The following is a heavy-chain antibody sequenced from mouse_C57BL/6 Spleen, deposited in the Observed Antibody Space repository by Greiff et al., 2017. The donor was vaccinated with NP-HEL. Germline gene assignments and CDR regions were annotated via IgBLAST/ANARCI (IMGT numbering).Heavy chain of an antibody. V-gene: IGHV5-9-1*02. CDR3: TREGGYYAMDY. CDR1: GFTFSSYA. J-gene: IGHJ4*01. CDR2: ISSGGDYI. Sequence: EVQVVESGEGLVKPGGSLKLSCAASGFTFSSYAMSWVRQTPEKRLEWVAYISSGGDYIYYADTVKGRFTISRDNARNTLYLQMSSLKSEDTAMYYCTREGGYYAMDYWGQGTSVTVSS.